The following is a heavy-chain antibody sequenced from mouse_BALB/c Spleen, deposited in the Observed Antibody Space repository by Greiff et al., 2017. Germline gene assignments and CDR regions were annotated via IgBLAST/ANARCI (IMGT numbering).Heavy chain of an antibody. Sequence: EVKLMESGAELVRPGASVKLSCTASGFNIKDYYMHWVKQRPEQGLEWIGWIDPENGDTEYAPKFQGKATMTADTSSNTAYLQLSSLTSEDTAVYYCAYYYGSSYDAMDYWGQGTSVTVSS. CDR3: AYYYGSSYDAMDY. J-gene: IGHJ4*01. CDR2: IDPENGDT. V-gene: IGHV14-4*02. D-gene: IGHD1-1*01. CDR1: GFNIKDYY.